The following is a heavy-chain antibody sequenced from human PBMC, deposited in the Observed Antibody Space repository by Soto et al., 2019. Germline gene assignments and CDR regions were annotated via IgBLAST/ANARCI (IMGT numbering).Heavy chain of an antibody. V-gene: IGHV3-9*01. CDR3: AKDDFSSGLYYFVS. CDR2: IIWSSGTI. CDR1: GFTFDDYA. D-gene: IGHD6-19*01. Sequence: PGGSLRLSCTGSGFTFDDYAMHWVRQAPGKGLEWVSGIIWSSGTIGYADSAKGRFTISRDNAKNSLYLQMNSLRAEDTALYYCAKDDFSSGLYYFVSWGQGTMVTVSS. J-gene: IGHJ4*02.